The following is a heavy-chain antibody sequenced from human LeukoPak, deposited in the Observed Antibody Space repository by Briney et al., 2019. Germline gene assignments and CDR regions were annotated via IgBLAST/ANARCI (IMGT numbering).Heavy chain of an antibody. J-gene: IGHJ6*02. CDR3: ARGRRGYCSSSSCYGYYCGMDV. D-gene: IGHD2-2*01. Sequence: PSETLSLTCTVSGGSISSSYWSWIRQPPGKGLEWVGYIYYSGSTNYNPSLKSRVTISVDTSKNQFSLNLSSVSAADTAVYYCARGRRGYCSSSSCYGYYCGMDVWGQGTTVTVSS. CDR1: GGSISSSY. V-gene: IGHV4-59*01. CDR2: IYYSGST.